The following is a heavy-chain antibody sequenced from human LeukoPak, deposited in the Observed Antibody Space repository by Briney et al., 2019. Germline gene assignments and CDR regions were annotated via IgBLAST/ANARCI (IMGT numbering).Heavy chain of an antibody. Sequence: PGGSLRLSCVASGFSFSSYSMNWVRQAPGKGLEWVSSISFSGNYIYYADSVRGRITLSRDNAKNSLFLQMNSLRAEDTAVYYCARANYYDSSGLQGDWFDPWGQGTLVTVSS. J-gene: IGHJ5*02. CDR2: ISFSGNYI. CDR1: GFSFSSYS. V-gene: IGHV3-21*04. CDR3: ARANYYDSSGLQGDWFDP. D-gene: IGHD3-22*01.